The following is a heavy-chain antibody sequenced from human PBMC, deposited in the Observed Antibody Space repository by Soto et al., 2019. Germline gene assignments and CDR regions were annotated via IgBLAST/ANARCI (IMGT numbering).Heavy chain of an antibody. CDR2: ISGSGGNT. D-gene: IGHD5-18*01. Sequence: EVQLLESGGRLIQPGGSLRLSCAPSGFTFSGSAMTWVRQAPGKGLEWVSSISGSGGNTYYADSVKGRFTISRDNSKNTLSMQMTSLRADDTALYYCARATLASVRTAMVRSNWFDSWGQGTLVTVSS. V-gene: IGHV3-23*01. CDR3: ARATLASVRTAMVRSNWFDS. J-gene: IGHJ5*02. CDR1: GFTFSGSA.